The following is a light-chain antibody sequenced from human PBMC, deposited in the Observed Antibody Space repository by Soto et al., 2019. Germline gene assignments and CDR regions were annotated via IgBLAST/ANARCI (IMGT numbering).Light chain of an antibody. V-gene: IGKV2-28*01. J-gene: IGKJ2*01. CDR2: LGF. Sequence: DILRTQSQLSLPVTPGEPASIPCGSGQSLLHSNGYTFLDWYLQRPGQSPQLLIYLGFNRASGVPDRFSGSGSGTDFTLKISRVEAEDVGVYYCMQGLQTFYTFGQGTKLEIK. CDR1: QSLLHSNGYTF. CDR3: MQGLQTFYT.